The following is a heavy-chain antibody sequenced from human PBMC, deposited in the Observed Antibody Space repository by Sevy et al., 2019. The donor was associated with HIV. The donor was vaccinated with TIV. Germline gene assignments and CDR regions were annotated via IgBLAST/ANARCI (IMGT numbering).Heavy chain of an antibody. Sequence: GGSLRLSCAASGFTFSSYAMHWVRQAPGKGLEWVAVISYDGSNKYYADSVKGRFTISRDNSKNTLYLQMNSLRAEDTAVYYWARDVVRGVMLNYYGMDVWGQGTTVTVSS. V-gene: IGHV3-30-3*01. CDR1: GFTFSSYA. J-gene: IGHJ6*02. D-gene: IGHD3-10*01. CDR3: ARDVVRGVMLNYYGMDV. CDR2: ISYDGSNK.